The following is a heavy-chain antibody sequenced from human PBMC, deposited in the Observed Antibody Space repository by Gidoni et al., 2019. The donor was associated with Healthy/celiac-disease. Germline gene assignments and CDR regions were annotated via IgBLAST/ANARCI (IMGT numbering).Heavy chain of an antibody. CDR1: GYSFTSYW. CDR2: IYPGDSDT. V-gene: IGHV5-51*01. D-gene: IGHD3-16*01. CDR3: ATYPKKYDGGNDY. Sequence: EVQLVQSGAAVQKPGESLKISCKGSGYSFTSYWIGWVRQMPGKGLELMGIIYPGDSDTRYSPSFQGQVTISADKSISTAYLQWSSLKASDTAMYYCATYPKKYDGGNDYWGQGTLVTVSS. J-gene: IGHJ4*02.